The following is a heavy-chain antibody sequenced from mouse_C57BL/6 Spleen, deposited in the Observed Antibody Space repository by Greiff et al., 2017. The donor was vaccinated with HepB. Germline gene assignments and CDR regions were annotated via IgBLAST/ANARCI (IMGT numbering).Heavy chain of an antibody. J-gene: IGHJ4*01. CDR3: ASSSTMINAMDY. Sequence: EVQLVESGGGLVKPGGSLKLSCAASGFTFSDYGMHWVRQAPEKGLEWVAYISSGSSTIYYADTVKGRFTISRDNAKNTLFLQMTSLRSEDTAMYYCASSSTMINAMDYWGQGTSVTVSS. CDR2: ISSGSSTI. V-gene: IGHV5-17*01. CDR1: GFTFSDYG. D-gene: IGHD2-4*01.